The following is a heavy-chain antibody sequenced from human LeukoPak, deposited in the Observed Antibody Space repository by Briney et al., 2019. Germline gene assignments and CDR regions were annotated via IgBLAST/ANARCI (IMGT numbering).Heavy chain of an antibody. CDR1: GFTFSSYG. V-gene: IGHV3-23*01. Sequence: GGSLRLSCAASGFTFSSYGMHWVRQAPGKGLEWVSAISGSGGSTYYADSVKGRFTISRDNSKNTLYLQMNSLGAEDTAVYYCAKWGSSSSAYYYYYMDVWGKGTTVTVSS. J-gene: IGHJ6*03. CDR2: ISGSGGST. CDR3: AKWGSSSSAYYYYYMDV. D-gene: IGHD6-6*01.